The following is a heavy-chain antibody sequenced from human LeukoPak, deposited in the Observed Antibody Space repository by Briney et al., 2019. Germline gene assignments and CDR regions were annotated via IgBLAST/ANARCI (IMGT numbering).Heavy chain of an antibody. CDR3: ARGGGAYYYMAV. J-gene: IGHJ6*03. V-gene: IGHV3-21*01. CDR2: LSSSSSYI. Sequence: GGSLSLSCAASGFTFTTHTMNWVRQAPGKGLEWVSSLSSSSSYIYYADSVKGRFTISRDNAKNSLYLQMNSLRAEDTAVYYCARGGGAYYYMAVWGKGTTATVSS. CDR1: GFTFTTHT. D-gene: IGHD3-16*01.